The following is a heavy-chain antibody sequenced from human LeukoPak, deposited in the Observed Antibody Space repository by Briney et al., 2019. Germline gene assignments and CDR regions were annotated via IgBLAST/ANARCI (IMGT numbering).Heavy chain of an antibody. CDR3: ARDLGLDV. V-gene: IGHV3-30*03. Sequence: GSSLRLSCAASGFTFSSYGMHWVPEAPGKGLEWVAVVSYDGSNKYYADSVKGRFTISRDNSKNTLYPQMNSLRAEDTAVYYCARDLGLDVWGQGTTVTVSS. J-gene: IGHJ6*02. CDR1: GFTFSSYG. CDR2: VSYDGSNK.